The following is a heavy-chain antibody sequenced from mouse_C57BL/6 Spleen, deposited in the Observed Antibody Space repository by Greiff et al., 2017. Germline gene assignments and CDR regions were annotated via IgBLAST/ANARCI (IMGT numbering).Heavy chain of an antibody. J-gene: IGHJ4*01. Sequence: QVQLQQSGAELARPGASVKMSCKASGYTFTSYTMHWVKQRPGQGLEWIGYINPSSGYTKYNQKFKDKATLTADKSSSTAYMQLSSLTSEDSAVYYCAREIGWARDYWGQGTSVTVSS. CDR2: INPSSGYT. CDR1: GYTFTSYT. V-gene: IGHV1-4*01. CDR3: AREIGWARDY. D-gene: IGHD3-3*01.